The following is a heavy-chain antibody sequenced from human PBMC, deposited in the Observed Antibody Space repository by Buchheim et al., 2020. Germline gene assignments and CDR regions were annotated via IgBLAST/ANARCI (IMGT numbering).Heavy chain of an antibody. Sequence: EVQLLESGGGLVQPGGSLRLSCAASGFTFSSYAMSWVRQAPGKGLEWVSTIRGSGGRTYYADSVKGRFTSSRDNSKKTLYLQMNSLMAEDTALYYCAKGFRDSSGYFYCGQGTL. CDR1: GFTFSSYA. CDR3: AKGFRDSSGYFY. V-gene: IGHV3-23*01. J-gene: IGHJ4*02. D-gene: IGHD3-22*01. CDR2: IRGSGGRT.